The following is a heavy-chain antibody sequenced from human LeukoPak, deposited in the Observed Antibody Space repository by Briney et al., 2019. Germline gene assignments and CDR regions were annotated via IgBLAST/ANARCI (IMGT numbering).Heavy chain of an antibody. CDR3: ARIPQRGYSYGYDY. CDR1: GFSLSNARMG. Sequence: SGPVLVKPTETLTLTCTVSGFSLSNARMGVSWIRQPTGKALEWLAHIFSNDEKSYSTSLKSRLTISKDTSKSQVVLTMTNMDPVDTATYYCARIPQRGYSYGYDYWGQGTLVTVSS. CDR2: IFSNDEK. V-gene: IGHV2-26*01. D-gene: IGHD5-18*01. J-gene: IGHJ4*02.